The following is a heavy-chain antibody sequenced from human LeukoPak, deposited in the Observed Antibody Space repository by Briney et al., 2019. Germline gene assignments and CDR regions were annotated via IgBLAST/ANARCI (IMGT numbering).Heavy chain of an antibody. Sequence: ESGPTLVKPTQTLTLTCTFSGFSLSTSGVGVGWIRQPPGKALEWLALIYWNDDKRYSPSLKSRLTITKDTSKNQVVLTMANMDPVDTATYYCARGDSSGYFEDYWGQGTLVTVSS. CDR2: IYWNDDK. D-gene: IGHD3-22*01. V-gene: IGHV2-5*01. CDR1: GFSLSTSGVG. J-gene: IGHJ4*02. CDR3: ARGDSSGYFEDY.